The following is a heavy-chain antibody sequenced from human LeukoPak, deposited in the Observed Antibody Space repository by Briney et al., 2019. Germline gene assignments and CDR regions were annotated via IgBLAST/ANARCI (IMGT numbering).Heavy chain of an antibody. CDR2: IYTSGST. CDR1: GASISSYY. CDR3: AGMVRGVTAPFDP. D-gene: IGHD3-10*01. J-gene: IGHJ5*02. V-gene: IGHV4-4*07. Sequence: SETLSLTCTVSGASISSYYWNWIRQPAGKGLEWIGRIYTSGSTNYNPSLKSRVTMSVDTSKNQFSLKLSSVTAADTAVYYCAGMVRGVTAPFDPWGQGTLVTVSS.